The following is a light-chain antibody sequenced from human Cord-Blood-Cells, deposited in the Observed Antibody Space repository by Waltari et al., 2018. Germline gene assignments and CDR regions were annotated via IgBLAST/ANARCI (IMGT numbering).Light chain of an antibody. CDR3: SSYTSSSPWV. Sequence: QSALTQPASVSGSPGQSITIPCPGTSRAVGGYNYVSWYQQHPGKAPKLMIYDVSNRPSGVSNRFSGSKSGNTASLTISGLQAEDEADYYCSSYTSSSPWVFGGGTKLTVL. J-gene: IGLJ3*02. CDR1: SRAVGGYNY. CDR2: DVS. V-gene: IGLV2-14*01.